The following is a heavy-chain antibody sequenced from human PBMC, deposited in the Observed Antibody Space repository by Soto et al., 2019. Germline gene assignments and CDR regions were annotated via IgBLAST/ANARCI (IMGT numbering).Heavy chain of an antibody. Sequence: QVQLQESGPGLVKPSETLSLTCTVSGDSISRYYWSWIRLSPGKGLEWIGYIYYSGETHYNPSVKSRVTISVDRTKNQFSLKLSSVTAADTAVYYCARDQGGEFLKGSGMDVWGQGTTVTVSS. CDR3: ARDQGGEFLKGSGMDV. J-gene: IGHJ6*02. D-gene: IGHD3-10*01. V-gene: IGHV4-59*01. CDR2: IYYSGET. CDR1: GDSISRYY.